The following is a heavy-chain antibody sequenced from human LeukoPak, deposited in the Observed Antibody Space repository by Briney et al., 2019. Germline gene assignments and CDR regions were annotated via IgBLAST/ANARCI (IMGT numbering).Heavy chain of an antibody. CDR2: ISSSSSYI. CDR3: ARDLGMATID. CDR1: GFTFSSYS. V-gene: IGHV3-21*01. D-gene: IGHD5-24*01. J-gene: IGHJ4*02. Sequence: GGSLRLSCAASGFTFSSYSMNWVRQAPGKGLEWVSSISSSSSYIYYADSVKGRFTISRHNAKKSLYLQMNSLRAEDTAVYYCARDLGMATIDWGQGTLVTVSS.